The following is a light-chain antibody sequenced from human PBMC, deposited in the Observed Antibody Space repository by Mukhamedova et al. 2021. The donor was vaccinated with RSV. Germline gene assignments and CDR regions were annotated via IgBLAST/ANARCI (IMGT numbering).Light chain of an antibody. Sequence: GQAPRLLISGASTRASGIPDRFSGSGSGADFTLTITRLEPEDFAVYFCQQYDTSPPTFGPGTTLEIK. CDR3: QQYDTSPPT. J-gene: IGKJ3*01. CDR2: GAS. V-gene: IGKV3-20*01.